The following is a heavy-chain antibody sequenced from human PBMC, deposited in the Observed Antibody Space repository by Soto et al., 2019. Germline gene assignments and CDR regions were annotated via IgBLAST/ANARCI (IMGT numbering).Heavy chain of an antibody. V-gene: IGHV4-34*01. CDR1: GRFLSASY. CDR2: INHVGGT. CDR3: VRIRYQLPSSVLWLDP. D-gene: IGHD3-16*01. Sequence: ETLSPTCALYGRFLSASYWTSIRHPPGKGLAWIGEINHVGGTNYNPSLKSRVTMSVDTAQNQCSLRLISVTAADTAMYFCVRIRYQLPSSVLWLDPWGQGTPVTVSS. J-gene: IGHJ5*02.